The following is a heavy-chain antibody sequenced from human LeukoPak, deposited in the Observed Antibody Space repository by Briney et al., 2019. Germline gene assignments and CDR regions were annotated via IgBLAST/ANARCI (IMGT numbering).Heavy chain of an antibody. J-gene: IGHJ4*02. CDR2: ISSSSSSYI. V-gene: IGHV3-21*01. CDR1: GFTFSSYS. Sequence: PGGSLRLSCAASGFTFSSYSMNWVRQAPGKGLEWVSSISSSSSSYIYYADSVKGRFTISRDNAKNSLYLQMNSLRAEDTAVYYCARDRWVRGVNFDYWGQGTLVTVSS. CDR3: ARDRWVRGVNFDY. D-gene: IGHD3-10*01.